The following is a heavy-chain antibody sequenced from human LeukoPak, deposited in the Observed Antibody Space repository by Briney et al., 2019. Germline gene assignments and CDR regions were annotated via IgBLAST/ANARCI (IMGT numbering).Heavy chain of an antibody. CDR2: MYYSGST. D-gene: IGHD3-10*01. Sequence: SETLSLTCIVSGGSISSHYWSWTRQPPGKGLEWIAFMYYSGSTNYNPSLKSRVTISLDTSKNQLSLKVSSVTAADTAVYYCARITRGHYYGMDVWGQGTTVTVSS. CDR1: GGSISSHY. V-gene: IGHV4-59*11. CDR3: ARITRGHYYGMDV. J-gene: IGHJ6*02.